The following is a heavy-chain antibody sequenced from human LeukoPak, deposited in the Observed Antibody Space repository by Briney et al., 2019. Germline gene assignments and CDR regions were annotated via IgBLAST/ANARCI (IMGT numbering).Heavy chain of an antibody. V-gene: IGHV3-23*01. CDR1: GFTFSSYG. Sequence: GGTLRLSCAASGFTFSSYGMSWVRQAPGKGLEWVSAISGSGGSTYYADSVKGRFTISRDNAKNSLYLQMNSLRAEDTAVYYCARGAYGYNYFDYWGQGTLVTVSS. CDR3: ARGAYGYNYFDY. D-gene: IGHD5-18*01. CDR2: ISGSGGST. J-gene: IGHJ4*02.